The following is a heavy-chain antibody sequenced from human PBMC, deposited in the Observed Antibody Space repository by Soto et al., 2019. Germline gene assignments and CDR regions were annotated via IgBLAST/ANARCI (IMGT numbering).Heavy chain of an antibody. Sequence: QITLKESGPTLVKPTQTLTLTCTFSGFSLSTSGVGVGWIRQPPGKALEWLALIYWDDDKRYSPSLKSRLTIPXATSKXXVVLTMTNMDPVDTATYYCAHASFWSGYRYWYFDLWGRGTLVTVSS. CDR1: GFSLSTSGVG. D-gene: IGHD3-3*01. V-gene: IGHV2-5*02. CDR2: IYWDDDK. J-gene: IGHJ2*01. CDR3: AHASFWSGYRYWYFDL.